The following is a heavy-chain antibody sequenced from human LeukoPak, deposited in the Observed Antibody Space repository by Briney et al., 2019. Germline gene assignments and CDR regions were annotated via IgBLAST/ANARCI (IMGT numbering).Heavy chain of an antibody. CDR3: ARDIGVLRYFDWLSRYYYYYGMDV. CDR1: GYTFTSYY. CDR2: INPSGGST. D-gene: IGHD3-9*01. Sequence: ASVKVSCKASGYTFTSYYMHWVRQAPGQGLEWMGIINPSGGSTSYAQKFQGRVTMTRDTSTSTVYMELRSLRSDDTAVYYCARDIGVLRYFDWLSRYYYYYGMDVWGQGTTVTVSS. V-gene: IGHV1-46*01. J-gene: IGHJ6*02.